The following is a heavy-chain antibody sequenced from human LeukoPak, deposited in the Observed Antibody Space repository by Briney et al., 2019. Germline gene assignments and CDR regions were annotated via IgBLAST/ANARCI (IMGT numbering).Heavy chain of an antibody. CDR2: ISAYNGNT. J-gene: IGHJ5*02. CDR1: GYTFTSYG. CDR3: ARDRTDIVVVPAAPMGWFDP. V-gene: IGHV1-18*01. Sequence: ASVKVSCKASGYTFTSYGINWVRQAPGQGLEWMGWISAYNGNTNYAQKLQGRVTMTTDTSTSTAYMELRNLRSDDTAVYYCARDRTDIVVVPAAPMGWFDPWGQGTLVTVSS. D-gene: IGHD2-2*01.